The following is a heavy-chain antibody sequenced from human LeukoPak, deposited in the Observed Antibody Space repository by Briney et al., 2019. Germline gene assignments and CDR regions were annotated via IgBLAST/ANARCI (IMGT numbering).Heavy chain of an antibody. D-gene: IGHD3-3*01. CDR3: ARVPSYDFWSGYWGYYYYMDV. CDR1: GGTFSSYA. CDR2: IIPIFGTA. V-gene: IGHV1-69*06. Sequence: GASVKVSCKASGGTFSSYAISWVRQAPGQGLEWMGGIIPIFGTANYAQKFQGRVTITADKSTSTAYMELSSLRSEDTAVYYCARVPSYDFWSGYWGYYYYMDVWGKGTTVTVSS. J-gene: IGHJ6*03.